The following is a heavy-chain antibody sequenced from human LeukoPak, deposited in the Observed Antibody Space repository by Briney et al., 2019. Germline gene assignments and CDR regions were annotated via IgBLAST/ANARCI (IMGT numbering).Heavy chain of an antibody. CDR1: GGSISSSNW. J-gene: IGHJ5*02. CDR3: AKSGDYRFGP. D-gene: IGHD7-27*01. Sequence: PSGTLSLTCAVSGGSISSSNWWTWVRQPPGKGLEWIGEIYHSGSTNYNPSLKSRVTISVDKSKNHFSLTLTSVTAADTAVYYCAKSGDYRFGPWGQGTLVTVSS. CDR2: IYHSGST. V-gene: IGHV4-4*02.